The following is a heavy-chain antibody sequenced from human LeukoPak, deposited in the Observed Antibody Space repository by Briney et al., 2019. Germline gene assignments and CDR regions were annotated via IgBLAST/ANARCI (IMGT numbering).Heavy chain of an antibody. CDR2: ISYDGSNK. J-gene: IGHJ4*02. Sequence: SGGSLRLSCAASGFTFSSYAMHWVRQAPGKGLEWVAVISYDGSNKYYADSVKGRFTISRDNSKNTLYLQMNSLRAEDTAVYYCARGASVAPHLDYWGQGTLVTVSS. CDR3: ARGASVAPHLDY. CDR1: GFTFSSYA. V-gene: IGHV3-30-3*01. D-gene: IGHD2-15*01.